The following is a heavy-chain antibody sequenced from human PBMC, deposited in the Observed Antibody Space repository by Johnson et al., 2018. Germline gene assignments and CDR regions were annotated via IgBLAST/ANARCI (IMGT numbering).Heavy chain of an antibody. CDR1: GFSFSDYY. CDR2: ISSSGSTI. J-gene: IGHJ3*02. V-gene: IGHV3-11*04. Sequence: QVQLVESGGGLVKPGGSLRLSCAASGFSFSDYYMSWIRQAPGKGLEGVSYISSSGSTIYYAASVRGRFTISRDNAKNSLFLQMDSLRAEDKAVYYCARDDCSSTTCYEDAFDIWGQGTMVTVSS. D-gene: IGHD2-2*01. CDR3: ARDDCSSTTCYEDAFDI.